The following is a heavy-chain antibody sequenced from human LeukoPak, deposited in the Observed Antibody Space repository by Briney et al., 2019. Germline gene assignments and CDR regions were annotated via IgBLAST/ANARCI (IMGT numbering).Heavy chain of an antibody. J-gene: IGHJ4*02. CDR2: INPNSGGT. CDR1: GYTFTGYY. V-gene: IGHV1-2*02. D-gene: IGHD2-2*02. CDR3: ARDRFRVVPAAIPDY. Sequence: ASVKVSCKASGYTFTGYYMHWVRQAPGQALEWMGGINPNSGGTNYAQKFQGRVTMTRDTSISTAYMELSRLRSDDTAVYYCARDRFRVVPAAIPDYWGQGTLVTVYS.